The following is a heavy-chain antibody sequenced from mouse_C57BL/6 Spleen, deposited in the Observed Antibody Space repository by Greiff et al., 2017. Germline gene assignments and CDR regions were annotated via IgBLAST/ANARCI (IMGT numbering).Heavy chain of an antibody. V-gene: IGHV1-52*01. D-gene: IGHD1-1*01. Sequence: VQLQQPGAELVRPGSSVKLSCKASGYTFTSYWMHWVKQRPIQGLEWIGNIDPSDSETHYNQKFKDKATLTVDKSSSTAYMQLSSLTSEDSAVYYCARGYYGSSWYFDVWGTGTTVTVAS. CDR3: ARGYYGSSWYFDV. J-gene: IGHJ1*03. CDR1: GYTFTSYW. CDR2: IDPSDSET.